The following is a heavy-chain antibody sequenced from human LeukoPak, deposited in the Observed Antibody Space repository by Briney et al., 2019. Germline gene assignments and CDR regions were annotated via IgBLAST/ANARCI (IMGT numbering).Heavy chain of an antibody. CDR3: AQKGGTDH. D-gene: IGHD2-15*01. CDR1: GFTFSSYA. J-gene: IGHJ4*02. Sequence: GGSLRLSCAASGFTFSSYAITWVRQAPGKGLEWASAVSSNGAKTYYADSVKGRFAISRDNAKNSLYLQMSSLRDEDTAVYYCAQKGGTDHWGQGTLVTVSS. V-gene: IGHV3-23*01. CDR2: VSSNGAKT.